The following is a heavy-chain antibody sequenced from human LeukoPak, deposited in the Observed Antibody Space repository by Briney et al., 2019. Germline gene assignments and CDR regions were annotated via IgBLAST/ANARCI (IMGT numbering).Heavy chain of an antibody. CDR3: ARTSSVGFCSSTSCSTRYFQH. J-gene: IGHJ1*01. CDR2: IYYSGST. Sequence: IPSETLSLTCTVSGGSISSSSYYWGWIRQPPGKGLEWIGSIYYSGSTYYNPSLKSRVTISVDTSKNQFSLKLSSVTAADTAVYYCARTSSVGFCSSTSCSTRYFQHWGQGTLVTVSS. V-gene: IGHV4-39*01. D-gene: IGHD2-2*01. CDR1: GGSISSSSYY.